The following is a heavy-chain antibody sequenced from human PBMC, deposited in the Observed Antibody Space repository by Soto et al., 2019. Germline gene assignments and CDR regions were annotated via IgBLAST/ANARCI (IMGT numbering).Heavy chain of an antibody. D-gene: IGHD6-19*01. J-gene: IGHJ6*02. CDR3: ARYYSSGWSGYYYYGMDV. V-gene: IGHV4-39*01. CDR2: IYYSGST. Sequence: SETLSLTCTVSGGSISSSSYYWGWIRQPPGKGLEWIGSIYYSGSTYYNPSLKSRVTISVDTSKNQFSLKLSSVTAADTAVYYCARYYSSGWSGYYYYGMDVWGQGTTVT. CDR1: GGSISSSSYY.